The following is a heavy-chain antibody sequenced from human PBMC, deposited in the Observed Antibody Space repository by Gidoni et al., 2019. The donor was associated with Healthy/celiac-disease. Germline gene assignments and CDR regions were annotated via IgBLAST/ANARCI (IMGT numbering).Heavy chain of an antibody. CDR3: ARIHRMASNTRVLRYYYYMDV. Sequence: QVTLKESGPVLVKPTETLTLTCTVSGFSLSNARMGVSWIRQPPGKALEWLAHIFSNDEKSYSTSLKSRLTISKDTSKSQVVLSMTNMDPVDTATYYCARIHRMASNTRVLRYYYYMDVWGKGTTVTVSS. CDR2: IFSNDEK. CDR1: GFSLSNARMG. J-gene: IGHJ6*03. D-gene: IGHD5-12*01. V-gene: IGHV2-26*01.